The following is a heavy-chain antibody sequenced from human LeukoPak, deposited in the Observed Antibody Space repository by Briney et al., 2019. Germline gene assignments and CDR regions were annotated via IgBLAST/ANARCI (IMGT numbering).Heavy chain of an antibody. CDR1: GGSITSFY. D-gene: IGHD3-3*01. J-gene: IGHJ4*02. CDR3: ARASDSYDFWRN. V-gene: IGHV4-59*01. CDR2: ISNSGST. Sequence: SETLSLTCIVSGGSITSFYWSWIRQPPGKGLEWIGYISNSGSTNYNPSLKSRVTISVDTSKNQFSLKLSSVTAADTAVYYCARASDSYDFWRNWGQGTLVTVSS.